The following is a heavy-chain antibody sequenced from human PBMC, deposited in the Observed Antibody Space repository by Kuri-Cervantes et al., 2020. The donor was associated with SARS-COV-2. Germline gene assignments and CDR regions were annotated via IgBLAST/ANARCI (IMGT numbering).Heavy chain of an antibody. D-gene: IGHD3-3*01. Sequence: GESLKISCAASGFTFSSYWMHWVRQAPGKGLVWVSHINSDGSSTSYADSVKGRFTISRDNAKNTLYLQMNSLRAEDTAVYYCARDVVHDFWSGYENWFDPWGQGTLVTVSS. V-gene: IGHV3-74*01. CDR2: INSDGSST. CDR1: GFTFSSYW. CDR3: ARDVVHDFWSGYENWFDP. J-gene: IGHJ5*02.